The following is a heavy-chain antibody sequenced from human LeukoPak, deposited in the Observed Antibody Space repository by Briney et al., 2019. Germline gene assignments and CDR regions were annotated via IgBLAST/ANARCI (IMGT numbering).Heavy chain of an antibody. V-gene: IGHV3-48*03. D-gene: IGHD3-22*01. Sequence: GGSLRLSCAASGFTFSSYEMNWVRQAPGKGLEWVPYISSSGSTIYYADSVKGRFTISRDNAKNSLYLQMNSLRAEDTAVYYCARYYYDSSGYSKFDYWGQGTLVTVSS. CDR3: ARYYYDSSGYSKFDY. CDR1: GFTFSSYE. J-gene: IGHJ4*02. CDR2: ISSSGSTI.